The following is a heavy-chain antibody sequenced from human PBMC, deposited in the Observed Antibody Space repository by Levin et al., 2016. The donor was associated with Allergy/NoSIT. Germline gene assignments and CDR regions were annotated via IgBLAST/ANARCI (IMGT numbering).Heavy chain of an antibody. CDR3: AKLDVVVPAAIYLSYFDY. D-gene: IGHD2-2*01. V-gene: IGHV3-7*03. CDR2: IKQDGSEK. Sequence: GESLKISCAASGFTFSSYWMSWVRQAPGKGLEWVANIKQDGSEKYYVDSVKGRFTISRDNAKNSLYLQMNSLRAEDTAVYYCAKLDVVVPAAIYLSYFDYWGQGTLVTVSS. CDR1: GFTFSSYW. J-gene: IGHJ4*02.